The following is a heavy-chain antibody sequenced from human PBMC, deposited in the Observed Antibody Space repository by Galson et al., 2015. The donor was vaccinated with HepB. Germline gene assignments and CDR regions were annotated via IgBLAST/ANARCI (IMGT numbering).Heavy chain of an antibody. V-gene: IGHV3-30*04. CDR3: AYPRMVRGVIYPRPPFGYFDY. D-gene: IGHD3-10*01. Sequence: SLRLSCAASGFTFSSYAMHWVRQAPGKGLEWVAVISYDGSNKYYADSVKGRFTISRDNSKNTLYLQMNSLRAEDTAVYYCAYPRMVRGVIYPRPPFGYFDYWGQGTLVTVSS. CDR2: ISYDGSNK. J-gene: IGHJ4*02. CDR1: GFTFSSYA.